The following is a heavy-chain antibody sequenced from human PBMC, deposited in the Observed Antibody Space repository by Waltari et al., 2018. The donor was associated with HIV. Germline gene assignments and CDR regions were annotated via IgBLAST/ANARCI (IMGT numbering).Heavy chain of an antibody. D-gene: IGHD2-21*02. CDR2: VSAYECNT. CDR3: AREDGGNSETGDSFDL. J-gene: IGHJ3*01. CDR1: GNTFTRYG. V-gene: IGHV1-18*01. Sequence: QVQLVQSGAEVKKPGASVKVSCKASGNTFTRYGFSWVRQDPGQRHEWMGWVSAYECNTNYGQERQGRVSMTTETSTSTAYMELRSLRSDDTGIYYCAREDGGNSETGDSFDLWGQGTRVTVSA.